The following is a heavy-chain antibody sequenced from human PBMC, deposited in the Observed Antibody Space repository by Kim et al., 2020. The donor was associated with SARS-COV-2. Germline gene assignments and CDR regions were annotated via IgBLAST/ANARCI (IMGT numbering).Heavy chain of an antibody. J-gene: IGHJ6*02. V-gene: IGHV3-48*02. D-gene: IGHD6-19*01. CDR3: ARDSSGWYWGMKNYYYYYGMAV. CDR1: GFTFSSYS. CDR2: ISSSSSTI. Sequence: GGSLRLSCAASGFTFSSYSMNWVRQAPGKGLEWVSYISSSSSTIYYADSVKGRFTISRDNAKNSLYLQMNSLRDEDTAVYYCARDSSGWYWGMKNYYYYYGMAVWGQGTTVTVSS.